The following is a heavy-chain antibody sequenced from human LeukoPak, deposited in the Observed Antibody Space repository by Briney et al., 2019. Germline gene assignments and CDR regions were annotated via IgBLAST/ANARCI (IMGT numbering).Heavy chain of an antibody. Sequence: ASVTVSCKASGYTFTGYYMHWVRQAPGQGLEWMGWINPNSGGTNYAQKFQGRVTMTRDTSISTAYMELSRLRSDDTAVYYCARGYFWSGYAYYFDYWGQGTLVTVSS. CDR1: GYTFTGYY. J-gene: IGHJ4*02. V-gene: IGHV1-2*02. D-gene: IGHD3-3*01. CDR2: INPNSGGT. CDR3: ARGYFWSGYAYYFDY.